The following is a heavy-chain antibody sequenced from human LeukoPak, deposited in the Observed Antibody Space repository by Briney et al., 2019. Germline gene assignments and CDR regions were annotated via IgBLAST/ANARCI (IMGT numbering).Heavy chain of an antibody. CDR3: ANRDVTYFDY. D-gene: IGHD2-21*02. CDR2: ISGSGGST. V-gene: IGHV3-23*01. Sequence: PGGSLRLSCAASGFTFRNYAMSWVRQAPGKGLEWVSLISGSGGSTDYADSVKGRFTISRDNSKNTLYLQMNSLRAEDTAVYYCANRDVTYFDYWGQGTLVTVSS. CDR1: GFTFRNYA. J-gene: IGHJ4*02.